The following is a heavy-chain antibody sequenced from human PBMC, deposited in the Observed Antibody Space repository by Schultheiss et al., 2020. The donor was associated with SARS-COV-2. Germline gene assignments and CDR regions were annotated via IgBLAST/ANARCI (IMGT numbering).Heavy chain of an antibody. J-gene: IGHJ3*02. CDR2: ISSSSSYI. V-gene: IGHV3-21*01. CDR1: GFTFSSYS. D-gene: IGHD3-22*01. CDR3: ARDNSPIPFYYDSSGYFYSRANAFDI. Sequence: GESLKISCAASGFTFSSYSMNWVRQAPGKGLEWVSSISSSSSYIYYADSVKGRFTISRDNAKNSLYLHMNSLRAEDTAVYYCARDNSPIPFYYDSSGYFYSRANAFDIWGQGTMVTVSS.